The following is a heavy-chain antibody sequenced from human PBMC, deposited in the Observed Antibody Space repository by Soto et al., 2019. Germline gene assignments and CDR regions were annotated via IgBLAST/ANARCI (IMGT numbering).Heavy chain of an antibody. CDR1: GVTVNSNF. Sequence: PWGSLRLSCAVSGVTVNSNFMIWVRQAPLKGLEWVSVIFSGGNADYADSVKGRFIMSRDISKNTLYLQMNSLRAEDTAVYFCVKEFRGAFDYWGQGTLVTVSS. V-gene: IGHV3-53*01. CDR2: IFSGGNA. D-gene: IGHD3-10*01. CDR3: VKEFRGAFDY. J-gene: IGHJ4*02.